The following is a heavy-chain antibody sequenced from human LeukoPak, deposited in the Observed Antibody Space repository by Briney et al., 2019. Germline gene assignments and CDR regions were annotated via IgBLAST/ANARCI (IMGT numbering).Heavy chain of an antibody. J-gene: IGHJ4*02. CDR1: GFTFSSYS. V-gene: IGHV3-21*01. Sequence: GGSLRLSCAASGFTFSSYSMNWVRQAPGKGLEWVSSISSSTIYIYYADSVKGRFTISRDNAKNSLYLQMSRLRAEDTAVYYCARDISGWLDYWGQGTLVTVSS. CDR2: ISSSTIYI. D-gene: IGHD6-19*01. CDR3: ARDISGWLDY.